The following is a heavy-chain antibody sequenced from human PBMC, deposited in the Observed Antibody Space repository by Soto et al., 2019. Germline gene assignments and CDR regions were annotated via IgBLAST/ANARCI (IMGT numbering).Heavy chain of an antibody. V-gene: IGHV1-8*01. Sequence: ASVKVSCKASGYTFTSYDINWARQATGQGLEWMGWMNPNSGNTGYAQKFQGRVTMTRNTSISTAYMELSSLSSEDTAVYYCARERTVAGNDYWGQGTLVTVSS. CDR3: ARERTVAGNDY. CDR2: MNPNSGNT. CDR1: GYTFTSYD. D-gene: IGHD6-19*01. J-gene: IGHJ4*02.